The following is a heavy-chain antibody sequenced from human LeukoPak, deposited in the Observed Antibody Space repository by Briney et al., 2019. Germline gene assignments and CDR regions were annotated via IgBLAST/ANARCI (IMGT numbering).Heavy chain of an antibody. V-gene: IGHV4-34*01. CDR2: INHSGST. CDR1: GFTFSNAW. Sequence: GSLRLSCAASGFTFSNAWMSWVRQAPGKGLEWVGEINHSGSTNYNPSLKSRVTISVDTSKNQFSLKLSSVTAADTAVYYCARGPYSSGSDYWGQGTLVTVSS. D-gene: IGHD6-19*01. CDR3: ARGPYSSGSDY. J-gene: IGHJ4*02.